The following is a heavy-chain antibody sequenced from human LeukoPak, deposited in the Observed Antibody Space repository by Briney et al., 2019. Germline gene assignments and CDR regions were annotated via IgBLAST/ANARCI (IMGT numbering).Heavy chain of an antibody. CDR2: IYYSGST. Sequence: SETLSLTCTVSGGSISSSSYYWGWIRQPPGKGLEWIGSIYYSGSTYYNPSLKSRVTISVDTFKNQFSLKLSSVTAADTAVYYCARHPTKGRYFDWLFSWGQGTLVTVSS. CDR1: GGSISSSSYY. D-gene: IGHD3-9*01. J-gene: IGHJ5*01. CDR3: ARHPTKGRYFDWLFS. V-gene: IGHV4-39*01.